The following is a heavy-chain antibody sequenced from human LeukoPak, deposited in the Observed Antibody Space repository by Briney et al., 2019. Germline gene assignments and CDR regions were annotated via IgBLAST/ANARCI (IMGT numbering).Heavy chain of an antibody. CDR3: ARDIDPHTAVLDY. V-gene: IGHV1-18*01. D-gene: IGHD2-2*02. CDR2: ISAYNGNT. Sequence: GASVKVSCKASGYTFTSYAMHWVRQAPGQRLEWMGWISAYNGNTNYAQKLQGRVTMTTDTSTSTAYMELRSLRSDDTAVYYCARDIDPHTAVLDYWGQGTLVTVSS. J-gene: IGHJ4*02. CDR1: GYTFTSYA.